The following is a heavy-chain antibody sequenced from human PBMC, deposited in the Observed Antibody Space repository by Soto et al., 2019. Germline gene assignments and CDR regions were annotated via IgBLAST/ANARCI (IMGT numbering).Heavy chain of an antibody. D-gene: IGHD3-16*01. V-gene: IGHV4-30-2*05. CDR1: GGPFSAVGDC. Sequence: PSETLSRTCTVSGGPFSAVGDCWSWIRQAQGKGLEWNGYILQNGDTANNPPLKSRVTIPTDTSKRQFSLKLTSVTAADTAVYYCARGDSTVSSVFDYWGQGLLVTVSS. J-gene: IGHJ4*02. CDR3: ARGDSTVSSVFDY. CDR2: ILQNGDT.